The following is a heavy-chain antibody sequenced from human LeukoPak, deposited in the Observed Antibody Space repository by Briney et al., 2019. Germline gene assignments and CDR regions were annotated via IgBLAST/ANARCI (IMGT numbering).Heavy chain of an antibody. V-gene: IGHV4-39*07. CDR3: ARFYSSSWYYFDY. CDR2: IYYSGST. J-gene: IGHJ4*02. Sequence: PSETLSLTCTVSGSSISSSSYYWGWIRQPPGKGLEWIGSIYYSGSTYYNPSLKSRVTISVDTSKNQFSLKLSSVTAADTAVYYCARFYSSSWYYFDYWGQGTLVTVSS. D-gene: IGHD6-13*01. CDR1: GSSISSSSYY.